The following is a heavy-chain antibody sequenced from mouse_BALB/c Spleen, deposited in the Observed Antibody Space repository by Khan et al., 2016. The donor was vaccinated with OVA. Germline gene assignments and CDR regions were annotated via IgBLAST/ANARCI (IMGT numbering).Heavy chain of an antibody. J-gene: IGHJ3*01. Sequence: HVQLKQSGPELVKPGASVKMSCKASGYTFTDYVINWVKQRSGQGLEWIGEIYPGSGNSYYSEKFKGKATLTADKSSSTAYMQLSSLTFEDSAVYFCAKNYASWFAYWGQGTLVTVSA. CDR3: AKNYASWFAY. CDR1: GYTFTDYV. V-gene: IGHV1-77*01. D-gene: IGHD1-1*02. CDR2: IYPGSGNS.